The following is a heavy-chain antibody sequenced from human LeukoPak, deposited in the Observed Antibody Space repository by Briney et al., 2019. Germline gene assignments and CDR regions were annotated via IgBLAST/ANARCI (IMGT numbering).Heavy chain of an antibody. J-gene: IGHJ4*02. Sequence: SVTVSCKASGYTFTNYDINWVRQPSAQGVAWMGWMNPNSGNAGYAQKFQGRITMTRNTSISTAYMELSSLSSEDTAVYYCARGPGCISTSCPYYFDYWGRGTLVTVSS. CDR2: MNPNSGNA. D-gene: IGHD2-2*01. CDR3: ARGPGCISTSCPYYFDY. V-gene: IGHV1-8*01. CDR1: GYTFTNYD.